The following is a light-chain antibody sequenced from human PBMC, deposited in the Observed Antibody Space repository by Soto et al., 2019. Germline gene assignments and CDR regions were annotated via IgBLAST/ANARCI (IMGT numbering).Light chain of an antibody. V-gene: IGKV1-5*01. J-gene: IGKJ1*01. CDR2: DAS. CDR3: QQYTNTNNPWM. CDR1: QTISTW. Sequence: DIQVAQSPPTLSASVGDRFTITCLASQTISTWMAWYQQKPWKAPKLLVYDASTLQSGVASRFSGSGSGTEFTLIISGLQPDDSATYYCQQYTNTNNPWMFGQGTKV.